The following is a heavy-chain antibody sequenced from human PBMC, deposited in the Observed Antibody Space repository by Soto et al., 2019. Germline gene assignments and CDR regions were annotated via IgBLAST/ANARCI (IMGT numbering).Heavy chain of an antibody. CDR3: ARVLRYFDWY. CDR1: GFTVSSNY. CDR2: IYSGGST. J-gene: IGHJ4*02. V-gene: IGHV3-53*04. Sequence: EVQLVESGGGLVQPGGSLRLSCAASGFTVSSNYMSWVRQAPGKGLEWVSVIYSGGSTYYADSVKGRFTISRHNSKNTLYLQVNSLRAEDTAVYYCARVLRYFDWYWGQGTLVTVSS. D-gene: IGHD3-9*01.